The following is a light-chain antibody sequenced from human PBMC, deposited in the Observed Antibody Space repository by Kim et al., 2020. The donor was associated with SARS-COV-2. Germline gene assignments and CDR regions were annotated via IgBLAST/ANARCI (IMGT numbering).Light chain of an antibody. Sequence: VALGQTVRITCKGGSLRSYYATWYQQKPGQAPILVIYGKNNRPSGIPDRFSGPSSGNTASLTITGTQAGDEADYYCNSRDSNDNVVFSGGTQLTVL. V-gene: IGLV3-19*01. CDR3: NSRDSNDNVV. CDR2: GKN. J-gene: IGLJ2*01. CDR1: SLRSYY.